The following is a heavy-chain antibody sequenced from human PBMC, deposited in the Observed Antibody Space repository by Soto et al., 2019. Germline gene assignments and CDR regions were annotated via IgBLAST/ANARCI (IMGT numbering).Heavy chain of an antibody. CDR1: GFTFSSYA. V-gene: IGHV3-23*01. J-gene: IGHJ4*02. Sequence: EVQLLESGGGLVQPGGSLRLSCAASGFTFSSYAMSWVRQAPGKGLEWVSAISGSGGSTYYADSVKGRFTISRDNSKNSLHLQRSSLRAEDTDVYYCAKDGTPSYYVCLPGSYFDYWGQGPLVTVSS. CDR3: AKDGTPSYYVCLPGSYFDY. CDR2: ISGSGGST. D-gene: IGHD3-9*01.